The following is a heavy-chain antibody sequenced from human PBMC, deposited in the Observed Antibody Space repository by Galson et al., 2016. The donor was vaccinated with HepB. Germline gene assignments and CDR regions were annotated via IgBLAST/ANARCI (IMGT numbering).Heavy chain of an antibody. J-gene: IGHJ4*02. D-gene: IGHD5-24*01. V-gene: IGHV3-30*18. CDR3: AKDPRWLQQGFKYYFDF. Sequence: SLRLSCAASGFTFSFYGMHWVRQAPGKGLEWVAVISYDGSSKSYADSVKGRFTISRDNSKNTLYLQMNSLRPEDTAVYYCAKDPRWLQQGFKYYFDFWGQGTLATVSS. CDR1: GFTFSFYG. CDR2: ISYDGSSK.